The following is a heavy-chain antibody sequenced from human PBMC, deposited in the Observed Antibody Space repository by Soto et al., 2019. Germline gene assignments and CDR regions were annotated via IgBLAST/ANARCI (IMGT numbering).Heavy chain of an antibody. D-gene: IGHD1-7*01. CDR2: ISGSGGRT. V-gene: IGHV3-23*01. Sequence: GGSLRLSCAASGFTFSSYAMSWVRQAPGKGLQWVSGISGSGGRTYYADSVKGRFTISRDNSKNTLYLQMNSLRVEDTAVYYCARRNWNYGAFDIWGQGTMVTVSS. CDR3: ARRNWNYGAFDI. J-gene: IGHJ3*02. CDR1: GFTFSSYA.